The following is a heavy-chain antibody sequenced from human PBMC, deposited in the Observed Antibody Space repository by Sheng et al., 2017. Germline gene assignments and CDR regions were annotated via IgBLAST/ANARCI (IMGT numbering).Heavy chain of an antibody. D-gene: IGHD3-10*01. CDR2: ISNSGDFV. Sequence: QVQLVESGGDLVKPGGSLRLSCVASGFSFSDHYMSWIRQRPGRGLEWIAYISNSGDFVKYSDSVQGRFTISKDNAKNSLYLQLNSLRTEDTAIYYCARAVGSGNYAHGDYWGQGTLVSVSS. CDR3: ARAVGSGNYAHGDY. V-gene: IGHV3-11*06. CDR1: GFSFSDHY. J-gene: IGHJ4*02.